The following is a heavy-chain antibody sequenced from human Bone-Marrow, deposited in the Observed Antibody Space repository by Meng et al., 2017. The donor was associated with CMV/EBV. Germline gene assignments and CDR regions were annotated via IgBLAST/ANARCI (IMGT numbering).Heavy chain of an antibody. J-gene: IGHJ3*02. D-gene: IGHD2-8*01. Sequence: GGSLRLSCAASGFTFSSYAMSWVRQTPGKGLEWVSAISGSGDSTYYADSVKGRFTISRDNAKNSLYLQMNSLRAEDTAVYYCARDFDESGVEGIDAFDIWGQGTMVTVSS. V-gene: IGHV3-23*01. CDR1: GFTFSSYA. CDR2: ISGSGDST. CDR3: ARDFDESGVEGIDAFDI.